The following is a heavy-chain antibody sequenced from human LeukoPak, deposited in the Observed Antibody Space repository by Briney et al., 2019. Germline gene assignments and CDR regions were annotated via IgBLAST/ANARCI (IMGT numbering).Heavy chain of an antibody. V-gene: IGHV1-2*02. J-gene: IGHJ3*02. D-gene: IGHD3-3*01. CDR2: INPNSGGT. CDR1: GYTFTGYY. CDR3: ARRGWSGYYGAFDI. Sequence: ASVKVSCKASGYTFTGYYMHWVRQAPGQGLEWMGWINPNSGGTNYAQKFQGRVTMTRDTSISTAYMELSRLRSDDTAVYYCARRGWSGYYGAFDIWGQGTMVTVSS.